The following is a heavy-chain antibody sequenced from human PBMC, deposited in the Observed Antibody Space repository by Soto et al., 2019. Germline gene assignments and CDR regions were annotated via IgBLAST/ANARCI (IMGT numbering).Heavy chain of an antibody. CDR2: ISSSSSTI. CDR1: GFTFSSYS. J-gene: IGHJ4*02. CDR3: ARDYDCSGGSCYPFDY. D-gene: IGHD2-15*01. V-gene: IGHV3-48*02. Sequence: EVQLVESGGGLVQPGGSLRLSCAASGFTFSSYSMNWVRQAPGKGLEWVSYISSSSSTIYYADSVKGRFTISRDNAKNSLYLQMSSLRDEDTAVYYCARDYDCSGGSCYPFDYWGQGTLVTVSS.